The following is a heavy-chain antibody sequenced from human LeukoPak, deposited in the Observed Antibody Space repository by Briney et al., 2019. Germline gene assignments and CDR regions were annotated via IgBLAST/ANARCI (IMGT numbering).Heavy chain of an antibody. J-gene: IGHJ4*02. CDR1: GYTFTSND. D-gene: IGHD2-15*01. CDR2: MNPNSGNT. Sequence: ASVKVSCKASGYTFTSNDINWLRQATGQGLEWMGWMNPNSGNTGYAQKFQGRVTMTRNTSISTAYMELSSLRSEDTAVYYCARSEIVVGPAYWGQGTLVTVSS. CDR3: ARSEIVVGPAY. V-gene: IGHV1-8*01.